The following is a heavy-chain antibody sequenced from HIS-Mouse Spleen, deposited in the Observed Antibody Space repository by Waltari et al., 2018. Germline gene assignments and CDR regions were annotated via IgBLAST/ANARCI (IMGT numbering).Heavy chain of an antibody. CDR2: FYHSGST. CDR1: GYSISSGYY. V-gene: IGHV4-38-2*02. Sequence: QVQLQESGPGLVKPSETLSLNCTVSGYSISSGYYWGWIRQPPGKGLEWIWGFYHSGSTYYNPFLKSRVTISVDPSKNQFSLKLSSVTAADTAVYYCARVKTWGQGTLVTVSS. CDR3: ARVKT. J-gene: IGHJ5*02.